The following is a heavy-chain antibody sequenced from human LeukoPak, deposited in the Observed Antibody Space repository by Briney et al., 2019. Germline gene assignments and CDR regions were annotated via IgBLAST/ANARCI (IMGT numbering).Heavy chain of an antibody. J-gene: IGHJ4*02. Sequence: SETLSLTCAVYGGSFSGYYWSWVRQPPGKGLEWIGEINHSGSTNYNPSLKSRVTISVDTSKNQFSLKLSSVTAADTAVYYCAGVRVATQGAIDYWGQGTLVTVSS. D-gene: IGHD3-3*01. CDR3: AGVRVATQGAIDY. V-gene: IGHV4-34*01. CDR1: GGSFSGYY. CDR2: INHSGST.